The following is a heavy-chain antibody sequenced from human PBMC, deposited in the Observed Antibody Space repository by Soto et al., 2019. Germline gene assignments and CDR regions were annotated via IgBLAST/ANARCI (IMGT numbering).Heavy chain of an antibody. CDR2: MSYDGTTE. CDR1: GFTFSYYG. J-gene: IGHJ4*02. D-gene: IGHD2-2*01. CDR3: AKVRGEYQLLAGFDY. Sequence: QVPLVESGGGVVQPGRSLRLSCAASGFTFSYYGMHWVRQAPGKGLEWMAVMSYDGTTEYYADSVRGRFTVSRDNSKNTLYLQMNSLRAEDTAVYYCAKVRGEYQLLAGFDYWGQGTLVTVSS. V-gene: IGHV3-30*18.